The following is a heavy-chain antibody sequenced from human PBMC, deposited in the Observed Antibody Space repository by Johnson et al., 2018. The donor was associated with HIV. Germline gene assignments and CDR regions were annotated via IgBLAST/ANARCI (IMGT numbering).Heavy chain of an antibody. J-gene: IGHJ3*02. Sequence: QLVESGGGLVQPGRSLRLSCAASGFTFDDYAMHWVRQAPGKGLEWVSGISWNSGSVDYADSVKGRFTISRDNAKNSLYLQMNSLRTEDTAFYYCAKDTRYYDSSGYPTEAFDIWGQGTMVTVSS. CDR2: ISWNSGSV. D-gene: IGHD3-22*01. CDR3: AKDTRYYDSSGYPTEAFDI. CDR1: GFTFDDYA. V-gene: IGHV3-9*01.